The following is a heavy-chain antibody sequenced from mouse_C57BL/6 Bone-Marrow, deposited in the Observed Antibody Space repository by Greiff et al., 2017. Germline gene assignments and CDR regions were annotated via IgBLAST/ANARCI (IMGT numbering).Heavy chain of an antibody. CDR3: AKGPITTVLDY. CDR2: IYPRDGST. Sequence: VKLMESGPELVKPGASVKLSCKASGYTFTSYDINWVKQRPGQGLEWIGWIYPRDGSTKYNEKFKGKATLTVDTSSSTAYMELHSLTSEDSAVYFCAKGPITTVLDYWGQGTTLTVSS. D-gene: IGHD1-1*01. V-gene: IGHV1-85*01. J-gene: IGHJ2*01. CDR1: GYTFTSYD.